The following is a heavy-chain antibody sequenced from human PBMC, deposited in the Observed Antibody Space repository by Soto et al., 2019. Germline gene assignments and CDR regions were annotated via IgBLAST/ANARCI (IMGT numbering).Heavy chain of an antibody. CDR3: ARGPRPSSAGTGAY. Sequence: VGSLRLSCALSGFDSSYYWIQWFRQSPGKGLEWVSRIDPDGTTTNYADSVKGRFSVSRDNAKKTIYLQMNSLTADDTALYYCARGPRPSSAGTGAYWGQGTLVTVFS. V-gene: IGHV3-74*01. J-gene: IGHJ1*01. CDR2: IDPDGTTT. D-gene: IGHD1-1*01. CDR1: GFDSSYYW.